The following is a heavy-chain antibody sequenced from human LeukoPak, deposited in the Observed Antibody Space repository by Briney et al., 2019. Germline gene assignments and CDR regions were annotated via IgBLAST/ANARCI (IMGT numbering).Heavy chain of an antibody. Sequence: GGSLRLSCAASGFTFSSYAMSWVRQAPGKGLEWVSAISGSGSTYYADSVKGRFTISRDNSKNTLYLQMNSLRAEDTAVYYCARDRGYNYYYYYYMDVWGKGTTVTVSS. CDR2: ISGSGST. D-gene: IGHD6-25*01. V-gene: IGHV3-23*01. J-gene: IGHJ6*03. CDR3: ARDRGYNYYYYYYMDV. CDR1: GFTFSSYA.